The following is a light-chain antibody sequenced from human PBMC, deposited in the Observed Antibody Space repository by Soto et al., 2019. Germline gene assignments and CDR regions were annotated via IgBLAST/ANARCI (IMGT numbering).Light chain of an antibody. CDR2: GAS. Sequence: EIVMTQSPATLSVSPGEGATVSCRASQSVSSDLAWYHQKPGQAPRLLIYGASTRATGIPARFSGSGSGTEFTLTINSLQSEDFAVYYCQQYNNWPRTFGQGTKVDIK. J-gene: IGKJ1*01. CDR1: QSVSSD. CDR3: QQYNNWPRT. V-gene: IGKV3-15*01.